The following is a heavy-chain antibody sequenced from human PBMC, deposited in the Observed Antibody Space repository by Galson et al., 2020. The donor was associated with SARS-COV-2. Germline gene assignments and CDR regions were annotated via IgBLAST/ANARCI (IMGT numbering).Heavy chain of an antibody. Sequence: KMSGPTMVKPTQTLTLTCTFSGFSISTTGVGVGWIRQPPGKALEWLALIFWDDDKRYSSSLRSRLTITKDTSKNRVVLTMTSMYPVDTATYYCAHIRRGSYYEPPFDYWGQGTLVTVSS. V-gene: IGHV2-5*02. CDR1: GFSISTTGVG. CDR2: IFWDDDK. D-gene: IGHD1-26*01. CDR3: AHIRRGSYYEPPFDY. J-gene: IGHJ4*02.